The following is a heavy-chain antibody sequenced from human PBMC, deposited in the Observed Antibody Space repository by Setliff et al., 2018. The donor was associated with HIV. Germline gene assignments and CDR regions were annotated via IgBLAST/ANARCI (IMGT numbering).Heavy chain of an antibody. V-gene: IGHV4-39*01. J-gene: IGHJ5*02. CDR2: IYYSGST. CDR3: ARRHTAFDP. D-gene: IGHD5-18*01. Sequence: PSETLSLTCTVSGGSISSNNYFWGWIRQPPEKGLEWIGSIYYSGSTYYNPSLKSRVTISIDTSRNQFSLKLTSVTAADTAMYYCARRHTAFDPWGQGTLVTGSS. CDR1: GGSISSNNYF.